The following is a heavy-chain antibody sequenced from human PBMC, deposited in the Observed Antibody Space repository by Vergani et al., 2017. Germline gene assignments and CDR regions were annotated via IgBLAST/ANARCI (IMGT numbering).Heavy chain of an antibody. CDR1: GYTFTSYG. V-gene: IGHV1-18*04. J-gene: IGHJ6*02. Sequence: QVQLVQSGAEVKKPGASVKVSCKASGYTFTSYGISWVRQAPGQGLEWMGWISAYNGNTNYAQKLQGRVTMTTDTSTSTAYMELRSLRSDDTAVYYCAKNPRYCSSTSCRALVWGQGTTVTVSS. CDR2: ISAYNGNT. CDR3: AKNPRYCSSTSCRALV. D-gene: IGHD2-2*01.